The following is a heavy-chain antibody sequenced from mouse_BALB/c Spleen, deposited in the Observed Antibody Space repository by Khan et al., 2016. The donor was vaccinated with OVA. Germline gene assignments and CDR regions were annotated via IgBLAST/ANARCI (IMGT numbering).Heavy chain of an antibody. V-gene: IGHV2-2*02. CDR1: GFSLTNYG. Sequence: QVQLQQSGPGLVQPSQSLSITCTVSGFSLTNYGVHWVRQSPGKGLEWLGVIWSGGITDYNDTFISRLSISKDISTSQVCFKMNSLQANDTAIYYCAKNRNGYFDYWGQGTTLTVSS. CDR2: IWSGGIT. CDR3: AKNRNGYFDY. J-gene: IGHJ2*01. D-gene: IGHD1-1*02.